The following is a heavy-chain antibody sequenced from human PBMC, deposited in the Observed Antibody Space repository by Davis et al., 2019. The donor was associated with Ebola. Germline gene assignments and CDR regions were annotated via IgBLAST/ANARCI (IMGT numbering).Heavy chain of an antibody. CDR2: ISAYNGNT. V-gene: IGHV1-18*04. J-gene: IGHJ6*02. Sequence: ASVKVSCKASGYTFTGYYMHWVRQAPGQGLEWMGWISAYNGNTNYAQKLQGRVTMTTDTSTSTAYMELRSLRSDDTAVYYCARDRGETTVTPYYYYYGMDVWGQGTTVTVSS. D-gene: IGHD4-17*01. CDR3: ARDRGETTVTPYYYYYGMDV. CDR1: GYTFTGYY.